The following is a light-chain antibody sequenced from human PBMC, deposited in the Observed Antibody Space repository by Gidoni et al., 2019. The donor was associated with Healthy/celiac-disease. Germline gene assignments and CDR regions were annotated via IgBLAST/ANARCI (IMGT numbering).Light chain of an antibody. CDR3: QQYDNPPWT. CDR1: QDSSNY. V-gene: IGKV1-33*01. Sequence: IQIAQSPSPLSASVGDRVTITCQASQDSSNYLNWYQQKQGKAPKLLIYDASNLETGLPSRFSGSGAGTDFTFTISSLQHEDIATYYCQQYDNPPWTFGQGTKVEIK. CDR2: DAS. J-gene: IGKJ1*01.